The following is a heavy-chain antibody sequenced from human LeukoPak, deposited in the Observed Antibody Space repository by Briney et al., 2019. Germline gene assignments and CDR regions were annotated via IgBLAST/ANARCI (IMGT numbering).Heavy chain of an antibody. CDR2: INQDGSEK. Sequence: GGSLRLFCAASGFTFSNYWMSWVRQAPGKGLEWVASINQDGSEKYYVDSVKGRFTISRDNAKNSLYLQMNSLRAEDTAVYYCARATSMITFGGVIVLSPFDYWGQGTLVTVSS. CDR3: ARATSMITFGGVIVLSPFDY. D-gene: IGHD3-16*02. J-gene: IGHJ4*02. CDR1: GFTFSNYW. V-gene: IGHV3-7*01.